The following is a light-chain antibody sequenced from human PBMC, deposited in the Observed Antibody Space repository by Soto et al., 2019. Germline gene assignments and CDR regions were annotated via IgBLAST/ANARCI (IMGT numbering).Light chain of an antibody. J-gene: IGKJ2*01. CDR2: GAS. Sequence: EIVLTQSPGTLSMSPGERATLSCRASQSLSSSYLAWYQQKPGQAPRLLIYGASSRATGIPDRFSGSGSGTDFTLTISRLEPEDFAVYYCQQYGSSPVTFGQGTKLEIK. CDR1: QSLSSSY. V-gene: IGKV3-20*01. CDR3: QQYGSSPVT.